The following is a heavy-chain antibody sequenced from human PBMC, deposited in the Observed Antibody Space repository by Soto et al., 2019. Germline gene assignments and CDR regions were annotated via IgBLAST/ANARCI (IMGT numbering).Heavy chain of an antibody. V-gene: IGHV3-20*04. D-gene: IGHD3-16*02. CDR2: INWNGGST. CDR3: ARVSEGLLIVDY. Sequence: GSLRLSCAASGFTFDDYGMSWVRQAPGKGREWVSGINWNGGSTGYADSVKGRFTISRDNAKNSLYLQMNSLRAEDTALYYCARVSEGLLIVDYWGQGTLVTVPQ. J-gene: IGHJ4*02. CDR1: GFTFDDYG.